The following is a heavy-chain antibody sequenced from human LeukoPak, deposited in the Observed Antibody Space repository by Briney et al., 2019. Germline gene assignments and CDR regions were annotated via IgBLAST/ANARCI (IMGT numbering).Heavy chain of an antibody. Sequence: SETLSLTCTVSGGSISSYYWSWIRQSPGKGLEWVGYVYDSGDTGKNPSLKSRVTILLDTSKNQCSLKLTSVSAADTAVYYCARLKLGAYFDLWGRGTLVTVSS. V-gene: IGHV4-59*08. D-gene: IGHD3-16*01. CDR3: ARLKLGAYFDL. CDR2: VYDSGDT. J-gene: IGHJ2*01. CDR1: GGSISSYY.